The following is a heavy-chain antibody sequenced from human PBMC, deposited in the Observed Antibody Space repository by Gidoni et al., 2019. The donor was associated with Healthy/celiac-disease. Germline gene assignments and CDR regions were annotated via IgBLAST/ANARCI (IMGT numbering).Heavy chain of an antibody. D-gene: IGHD3-3*01. V-gene: IGHV3-15*01. J-gene: IGHJ3*02. CDR1: GFTFSNAW. CDR2: IKSKTEGGKT. Sequence: EVQLVESGGGLVKPGGSLRLSCAASGFTFSNAWMSWVRQAPGKGREWVGRIKSKTEGGKTDYAAPVKGSFTISRDDSKNTLYLQMNSLKTEDTAVYYCTTDLGDVTIFGVVIIDPTEGPSHDAFDIWGQGTMVTVSS. CDR3: TTDLGDVTIFGVVIIDPTEGPSHDAFDI.